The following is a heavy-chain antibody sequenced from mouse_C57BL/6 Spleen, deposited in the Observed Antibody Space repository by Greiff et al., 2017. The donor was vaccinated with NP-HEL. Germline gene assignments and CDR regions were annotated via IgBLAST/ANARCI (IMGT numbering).Heavy chain of an antibody. J-gene: IGHJ1*03. CDR1: GFSLTSYG. CDR3: AKGPNDGSSYEYFDV. V-gene: IGHV2-5*01. Sequence: QVQLKESGPGLVQPSQSLSITCTVSGFSLTSYGVHWVRQSPGKGLEWLGVIWRGGSTDYNAASMSRLSITKDNSKSQVFFKMNSLQADDTAIYYCAKGPNDGSSYEYFDVWGTGTTVTVSS. D-gene: IGHD1-1*01. CDR2: IWRGGST.